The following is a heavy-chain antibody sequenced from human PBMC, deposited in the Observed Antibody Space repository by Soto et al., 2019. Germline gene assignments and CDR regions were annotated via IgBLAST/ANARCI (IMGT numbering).Heavy chain of an antibody. CDR3: ARHGSDPESQLPVFYYFDY. CDR2: ISSSSSTI. D-gene: IGHD3-10*01. CDR1: GFTFSSYS. V-gene: IGHV3-48*01. J-gene: IGHJ4*02. Sequence: HPGGSLRLSCAASGFTFSSYSMNWVRQAPGKGLEWVSYISSSSSTIYYADSVKGRFTISRDNAKNSLYLQMNSLRAEDTAVYYCARHGSDPESQLPVFYYFDYWGQGTLVTVSS.